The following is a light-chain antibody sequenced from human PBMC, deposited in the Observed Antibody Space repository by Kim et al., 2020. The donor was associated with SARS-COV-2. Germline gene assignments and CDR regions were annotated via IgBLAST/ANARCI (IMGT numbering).Light chain of an antibody. CDR3: QSYDSSLSGYV. J-gene: IGLJ1*01. CDR1: SSNIGAGYD. V-gene: IGLV1-40*01. Sequence: RVPISCTGSSSNIGAGYDVHWYQQLPGTAPKLLIYGNSNRPSGAPDRFSGSKSGTSASLAITGLQAEDEADYYCQSYDSSLSGYVFGTGTKVTVL. CDR2: GNS.